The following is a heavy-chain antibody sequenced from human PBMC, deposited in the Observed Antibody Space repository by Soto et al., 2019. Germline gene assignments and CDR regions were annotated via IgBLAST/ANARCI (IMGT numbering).Heavy chain of an antibody. CDR3: AEHWARDILIRKGWFDP. V-gene: IGHV4-59*08. CDR2: IYYSGST. J-gene: IGHJ5*02. Sequence: QVQLQESGPGLVKPSETLSLTCTVSGGSISSYYWSWIRQPPGKGLEWIGYIYYSGSTNYNPSLKSQASISVDTSKNRFTLNLSSVTAADTAVDYCAEHWARDILIRKGWFDPWGQGTLVTVSS. CDR1: GGSISSYY. D-gene: IGHD3-9*01.